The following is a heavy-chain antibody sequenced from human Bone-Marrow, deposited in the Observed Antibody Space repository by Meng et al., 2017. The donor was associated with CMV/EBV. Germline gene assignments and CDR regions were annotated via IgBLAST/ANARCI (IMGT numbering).Heavy chain of an antibody. CDR2: INHDGSSA. D-gene: IGHD3-10*01. Sequence: GESLKISCAASGFTFSSYYMHWVRQSPGKGLVWVSRINHDGSSANYADSVKGRFTISRDNAKNMLYLQMNSLRAEDTAAYYCARVVRTAGGMDVWGQGTTVTVSS. CDR1: GFTFSSYY. V-gene: IGHV3-74*01. J-gene: IGHJ6*02. CDR3: ARVVRTAGGMDV.